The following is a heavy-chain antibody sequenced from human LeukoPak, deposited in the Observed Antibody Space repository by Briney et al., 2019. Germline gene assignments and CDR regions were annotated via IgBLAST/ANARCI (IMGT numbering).Heavy chain of an antibody. CDR3: ARDPRGSGWFDY. Sequence: PGGSLRLSCAAYGFTFSSYSMNWVRQAPGKGLEWVSSISSSSGYIYYADSVKGRFTISRDNAKNSLYLQMNSLTAEDTAVYYCARDPRGSGWFDYWGQGTLVTVPS. J-gene: IGHJ4*02. CDR1: GFTFSSYS. V-gene: IGHV3-21*01. D-gene: IGHD6-19*01. CDR2: ISSSSGYI.